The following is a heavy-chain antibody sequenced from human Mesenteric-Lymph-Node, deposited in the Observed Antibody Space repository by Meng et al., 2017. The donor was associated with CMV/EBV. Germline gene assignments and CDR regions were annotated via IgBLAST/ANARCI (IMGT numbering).Heavy chain of an antibody. D-gene: IGHD2-2*01. CDR3: ARTRYDSYFDS. V-gene: IGHV3-64*02. J-gene: IGHJ4*02. CDR1: GFTFSNAW. CDR2: LSSSERVT. Sequence: GESLKISCAASGFTFSNAWMTWVRQAPGKGLEYVSGLSSSERVTYYGDSVKDRFTISRDNSKNTLYLEMGSLRVEDTAVYYCARTRYDSYFDSWGQGILVTVSS.